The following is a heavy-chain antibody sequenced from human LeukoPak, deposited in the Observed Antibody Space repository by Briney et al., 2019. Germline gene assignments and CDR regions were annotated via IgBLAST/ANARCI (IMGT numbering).Heavy chain of an antibody. Sequence: ASVKVSCKASGYTFTSYDISWVRQATGQGLEWMGWMNPNSGNTGYAQKFQGRVTMTRNTSIGTAYMELNSLRAEDTAVYYCARDQGLVVPAAIDYWGQGTLVTVSS. CDR2: MNPNSGNT. D-gene: IGHD2-2*01. CDR3: ARDQGLVVPAAIDY. CDR1: GYTFTSYD. V-gene: IGHV1-8*01. J-gene: IGHJ4*02.